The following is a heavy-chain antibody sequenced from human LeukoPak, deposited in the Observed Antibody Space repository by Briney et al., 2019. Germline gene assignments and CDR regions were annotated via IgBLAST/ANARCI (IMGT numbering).Heavy chain of an antibody. CDR2: IYTSGST. D-gene: IGHD5-24*01. CDR3: ARLAVGGDGNNDRHYYFDY. CDR1: GGSISSYY. J-gene: IGHJ4*02. Sequence: SETLSLTCTVSGGSISSYYWSWIRQPPGKGLEWIGYIYTSGSTNYNPSPKSRVTISVYTSKRQCSLKLSSVTPADTAVYYCARLAVGGDGNNDRHYYFDYWGQGPLVTVSS. V-gene: IGHV4-4*09.